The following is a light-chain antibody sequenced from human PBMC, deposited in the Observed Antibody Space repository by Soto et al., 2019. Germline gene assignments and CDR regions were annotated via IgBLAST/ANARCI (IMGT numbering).Light chain of an antibody. V-gene: IGKV1-5*03. Sequence: DILLTQSPSTLSASVGDRVTITCRASQSISNWLAWYQQKPGTAPKLLIYEASTLESGVPSRFSGSRSGTEFTLTVSSLQPDDFATYYCQQYNDSFRYTFGQGTKLEIK. J-gene: IGKJ2*01. CDR2: EAS. CDR1: QSISNW. CDR3: QQYNDSFRYT.